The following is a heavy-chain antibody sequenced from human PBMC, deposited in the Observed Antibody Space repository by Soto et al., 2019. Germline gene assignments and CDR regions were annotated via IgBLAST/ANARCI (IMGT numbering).Heavy chain of an antibody. CDR3: ASLWLEVHYDSSGYPQNHWFDP. CDR2: IYYSGST. V-gene: IGHV4-39*01. D-gene: IGHD3-22*01. CDR1: GGSISSSSYY. J-gene: IGHJ5*02. Sequence: QLQLQESGPGLVKPSETLSLTCTVSGGSISSSSYYWGWIRQPPGKGLEWIGSIYYSGSTYYNPSLKSRVTLSVDTSKNQFSLKLSSVTAADTAVYYCASLWLEVHYDSSGYPQNHWFDPWGQGTLVTVSS.